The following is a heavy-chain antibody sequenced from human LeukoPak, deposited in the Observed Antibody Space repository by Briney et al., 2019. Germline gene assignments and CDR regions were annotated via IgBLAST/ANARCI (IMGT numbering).Heavy chain of an antibody. CDR1: GGSISSGGYY. D-gene: IGHD2-21*02. J-gene: IGHJ3*02. CDR2: IYHSGST. V-gene: IGHV4-30-2*01. CDR3: ARACGGDCYAFDI. Sequence: SQTLSLTCTVSGGSISSGGYYWSWIRQHPGKGLEWIGYIYHSGSTYYNPSLRSRVTISVDRSKNQFSLKLSSVTAADTAVYYCARACGGDCYAFDIWGQGTMVTVSS.